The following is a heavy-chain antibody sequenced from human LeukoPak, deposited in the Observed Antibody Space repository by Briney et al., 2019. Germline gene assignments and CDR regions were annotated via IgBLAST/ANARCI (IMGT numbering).Heavy chain of an antibody. V-gene: IGHV4-39*01. CDR2: IYYSGST. Sequence: SETLSLTCTVSGGSISTSSYYWGWIRQPPGKGLEWIGSIYYSGSTYYNPSLKSRVTISVDTSKNRFSLKLRSVTAADTAVYYCARHPVMTTVGHYYYYMDVWGKGTTVTVSS. D-gene: IGHD4-17*01. CDR3: ARHPVMTTVGHYYYYMDV. J-gene: IGHJ6*03. CDR1: GGSISTSSYY.